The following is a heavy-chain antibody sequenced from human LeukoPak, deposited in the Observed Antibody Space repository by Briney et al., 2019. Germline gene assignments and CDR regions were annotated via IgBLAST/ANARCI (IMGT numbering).Heavy chain of an antibody. Sequence: SETLSLTCTVSGGSISSYYWSWIRQPPGKGLEWIGYIYYSGSTNYNPSLKSRVTISVDTSENQFSLKLSSVTAADTAVYYCARGSWTYYYGMDVWGQGTTVTVSS. J-gene: IGHJ6*02. D-gene: IGHD2-15*01. CDR2: IYYSGST. CDR1: GGSISSYY. CDR3: ARGSWTYYYGMDV. V-gene: IGHV4-59*01.